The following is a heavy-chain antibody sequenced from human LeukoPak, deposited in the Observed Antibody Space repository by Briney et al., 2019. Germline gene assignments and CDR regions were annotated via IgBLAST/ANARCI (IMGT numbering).Heavy chain of an antibody. CDR1: GGSISSYY. V-gene: IGHV4-59*01. J-gene: IGHJ4*02. Sequence: SETLSLTCTVSGGSISSYYWSWIRQPPGKGLEWIGYIYYSGSTNYNPSLKSRFTISVDTSKNQFSLKLSSVTAADTAVYYCARAYSGYEPFDYWGQGTLVTVSS. D-gene: IGHD5-12*01. CDR3: ARAYSGYEPFDY. CDR2: IYYSGST.